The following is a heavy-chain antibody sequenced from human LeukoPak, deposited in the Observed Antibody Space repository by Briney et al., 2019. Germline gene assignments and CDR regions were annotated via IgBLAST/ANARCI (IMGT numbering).Heavy chain of an antibody. CDR3: PRGYCSSTSCPMDV. V-gene: IGHV3-30-3*01. CDR2: ISYDGSNK. Sequence: PGGSLRLSCAASGFTFSSYAMPWVRQAPGKGLEWVAVISYDGSNKYYADSVKGRFTISRDNSKNTLYLQMNSLRAEDTAVYYCPRGYCSSTSCPMDVWGQGTTVTVSS. J-gene: IGHJ6*02. D-gene: IGHD2-2*01. CDR1: GFTFSSYA.